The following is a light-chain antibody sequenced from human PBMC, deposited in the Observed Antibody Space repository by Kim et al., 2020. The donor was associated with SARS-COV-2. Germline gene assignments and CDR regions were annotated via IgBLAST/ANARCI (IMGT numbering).Light chain of an antibody. CDR3: QRRSSWPPT. CDR1: QTVSIY. J-gene: IGKJ5*01. CDR2: DAP. Sequence: EIVLTQSAATLSMSPGERATLSCRASQTVSIYLAWYQQKPGQAPRLLIYDAPNRATGIPARFSASGSGTDFTLTISSLEPEDSAVYYFQRRSSWPPTICQGARLEIK. V-gene: IGKV3-11*01.